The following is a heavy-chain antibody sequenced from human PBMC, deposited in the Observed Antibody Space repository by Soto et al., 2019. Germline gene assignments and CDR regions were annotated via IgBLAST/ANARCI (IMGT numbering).Heavy chain of an antibody. CDR2: INHSGST. J-gene: IGHJ4*02. CDR3: ARDAVSSWLRLRGLYPYYFDY. Sequence: SETLSLTCAVYGGSFSGYYWSWIRQPPGKGLEWIGEINHSGSTNYNPSLKSRVTISVDTSKNQFSLKLSSVTAADTAVYYCARDAVSSWLRLRGLYPYYFDYWGQGTLVTVSS. D-gene: IGHD5-12*01. V-gene: IGHV4-34*01. CDR1: GGSFSGYY.